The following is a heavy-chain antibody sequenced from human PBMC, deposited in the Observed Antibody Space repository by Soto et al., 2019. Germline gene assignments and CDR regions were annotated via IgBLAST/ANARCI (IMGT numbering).Heavy chain of an antibody. J-gene: IGHJ6*02. CDR1: GGSISSYY. CDR3: ARSPLGYCSSTSCHRSYYYYGMDV. CDR2: IYYSGST. Sequence: PSETLSLTCTVSGGSISSYYWSWIRQPPGKGLEWIGYIYYSGSTNYNPSLKSRVTISVDTSKNQFSLKLSSVTAADTAVYYCARSPLGYCSSTSCHRSYYYYGMDVWGQGTTVTVSS. V-gene: IGHV4-59*12. D-gene: IGHD2-2*02.